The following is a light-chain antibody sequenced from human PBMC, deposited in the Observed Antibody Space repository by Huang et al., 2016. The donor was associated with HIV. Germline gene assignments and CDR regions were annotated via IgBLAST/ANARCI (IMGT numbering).Light chain of an antibody. Sequence: DIQMTQSPTSLSASVGDRVTITCRASQGIANYLAWYQHKPGKVPQLLCYASSTLHSGGPSRFSGSGSVTDFTLTISSLQLEDVATDYCQGYNSAPFTFGPGTKVDLK. CDR2: ASS. V-gene: IGKV1-27*01. CDR3: QGYNSAPFT. J-gene: IGKJ3*01. CDR1: QGIANY.